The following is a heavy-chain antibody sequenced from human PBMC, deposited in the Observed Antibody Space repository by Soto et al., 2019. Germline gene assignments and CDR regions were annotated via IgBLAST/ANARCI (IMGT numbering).Heavy chain of an antibody. CDR1: GFSFSDYY. J-gene: IGHJ6*03. CDR3: VRRRDYLDV. CDR2: IASSTGTI. Sequence: QEYLVESGGDLVKPGGSLRLSCAASGFSFSDYYMSWVRHAPGKGLEWILYIASSTGTIYYADSVKGRFTISSDSANNALYLQMKSLRVDDTAVYYCVRRRDYLDVWGKGTTVTVSS. V-gene: IGHV3-11*01.